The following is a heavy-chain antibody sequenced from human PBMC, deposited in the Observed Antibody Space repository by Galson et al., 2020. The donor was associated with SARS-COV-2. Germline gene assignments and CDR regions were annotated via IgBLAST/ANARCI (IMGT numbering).Heavy chain of an antibody. D-gene: IGHD6-19*01. V-gene: IGHV4-61*02. CDR3: ARAVSGWHGNWFDP. J-gene: IGHJ5*02. Sequence: SETLSLTCTVSGGSISSGSYYWSWIRQPAGKGLEWIGRIYTSGSTNYNPSLKSRVTISVDTSKNQFSLKLSSVTAADTAVYYCARAVSGWHGNWFDPWGQGTLVTVSS. CDR1: GGSISSGSYY. CDR2: IYTSGST.